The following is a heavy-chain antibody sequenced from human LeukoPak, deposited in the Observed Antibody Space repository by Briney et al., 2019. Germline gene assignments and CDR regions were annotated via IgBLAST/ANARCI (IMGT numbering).Heavy chain of an antibody. CDR2: IYHGGST. CDR1: GGSISSGGYY. V-gene: IGHV4-30-2*01. CDR3: ARAGR. Sequence: SETLSLTCTVSGGSISSGGYYWNWIRQPPGKGLEWIGYIYHGGSTYYNPSLKSRVTISVDRSKNQFSLKLSSVTAADTAVYYCARAGRWGQGTLVTVSS. D-gene: IGHD1-1*01. J-gene: IGHJ4*02.